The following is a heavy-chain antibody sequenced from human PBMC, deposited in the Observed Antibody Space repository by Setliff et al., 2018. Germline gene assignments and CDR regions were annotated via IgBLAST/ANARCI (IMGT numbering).Heavy chain of an antibody. D-gene: IGHD3-3*01. Sequence: ASVKVSCKASGYTLTTYFIHWMRQAPGQGLEWMGVLNPGDGSTTYAQRFQGRVKMTRDTSTNTVFMQLNNLRFEDRAVYYCARENTAKNFWGEESDYWGQGTQVTVSS. V-gene: IGHV1-46*01. CDR2: LNPGDGST. CDR3: ARENTAKNFWGEESDY. J-gene: IGHJ4*02. CDR1: GYTLTTYF.